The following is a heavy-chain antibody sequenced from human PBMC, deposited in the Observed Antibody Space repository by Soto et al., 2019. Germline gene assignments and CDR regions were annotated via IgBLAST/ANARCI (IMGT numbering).Heavy chain of an antibody. CDR2: ISGSGGST. J-gene: IGHJ4*02. V-gene: IGHV3-23*01. CDR1: GFTFSSYA. CDR3: AKDVFPPKWELDPTANDY. Sequence: GGSLRLSCAASGFTFSSYAMSWVRQAPGKGLEWVSAISGSGGSTYYADSVKGRFTISRDNSKNTLYLQMNSLRAEDTAVYNCAKDVFPPKWELDPTANDYWGQGTLVTVPQ. D-gene: IGHD1-26*01.